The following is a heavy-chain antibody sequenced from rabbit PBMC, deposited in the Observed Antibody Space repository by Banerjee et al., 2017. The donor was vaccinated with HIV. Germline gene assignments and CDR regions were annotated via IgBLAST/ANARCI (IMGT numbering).Heavy chain of an antibody. CDR2: IDLFFGST. D-gene: IGHD4-1*01. J-gene: IGHJ4*01. Sequence: QEQLVESGGGLVQPGGSLKLSCKASGFDFSSYGVSWVRQAPGKGLEWIGCIDLFFGSTYYATWVNGRFTISSHNAQNTLYLQLNSLTAADTATYFCVRVNSGLNLRGQGTLVTVS. CDR1: GFDFSSYG. CDR3: VRVNSGLNL. V-gene: IGHV1S47*01.